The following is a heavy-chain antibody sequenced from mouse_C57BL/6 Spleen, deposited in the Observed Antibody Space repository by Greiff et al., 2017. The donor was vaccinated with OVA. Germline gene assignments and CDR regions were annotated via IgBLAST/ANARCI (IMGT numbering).Heavy chain of an antibody. D-gene: IGHD3-2*02. CDR1: GYAFSSSW. V-gene: IGHV1-82*01. Sequence: VQLQQSGPELVKPGASVKISCKASGYAFSSSWMNWVKQRPGKGLEWIGRIYPGDGDTNYNGKFKGKATLTADKSSSTAYMQLSSLTSEDSAVYFCARSTAQANFDYWGQGTTLTVSS. CDR2: IYPGDGDT. J-gene: IGHJ2*01. CDR3: ARSTAQANFDY.